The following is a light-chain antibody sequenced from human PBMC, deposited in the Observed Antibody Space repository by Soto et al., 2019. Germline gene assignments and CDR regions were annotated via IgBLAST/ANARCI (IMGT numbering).Light chain of an antibody. J-gene: IGLJ1*01. V-gene: IGLV1-40*01. CDR3: QSYDSTLSARYV. Sequence: QSALTQPPSVSGAPGQRVTISCTGSSSNIGANYDVHWYQHRPGTAPKLLIFGNNNRPSGVPDRFSGSKSGTSASLAITGLQAEDEGDYYCQSYDSTLSARYVFGTGTKATVL. CDR1: SSNIGANYD. CDR2: GNN.